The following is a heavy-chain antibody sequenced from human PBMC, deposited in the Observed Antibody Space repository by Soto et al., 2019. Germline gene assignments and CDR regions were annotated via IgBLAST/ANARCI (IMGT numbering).Heavy chain of an antibody. Sequence: SVKVSCKASGGTFSSYAISWVRQAPGQGLEWMGGIIPIFGTANYAQKFQGRVTITADESTSTAYMELSSLRSEDTAVYSCAGCPPMTTVTITWFDPWGQGTLVTVSS. J-gene: IGHJ5*02. V-gene: IGHV1-69*13. CDR3: AGCPPMTTVTITWFDP. CDR1: GGTFSSYA. D-gene: IGHD4-17*01. CDR2: IIPIFGTA.